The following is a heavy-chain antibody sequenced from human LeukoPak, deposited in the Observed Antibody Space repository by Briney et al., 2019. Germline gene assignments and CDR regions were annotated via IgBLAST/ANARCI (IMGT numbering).Heavy chain of an antibody. J-gene: IGHJ4*02. CDR3: ARDRGWGSYPEGY. CDR2: INHSGST. Sequence: PSETLSLTCTVSGGSISSSSYYWSWIRQPPGKGLEWIGEINHSGSTNYNPSLKSRVTISVDTSKNQFSLKLSSVTAADTAVYYCARDRGWGSYPEGYWGQGTLVTVSS. CDR1: GGSISSSSYY. V-gene: IGHV4-39*07. D-gene: IGHD3-16*02.